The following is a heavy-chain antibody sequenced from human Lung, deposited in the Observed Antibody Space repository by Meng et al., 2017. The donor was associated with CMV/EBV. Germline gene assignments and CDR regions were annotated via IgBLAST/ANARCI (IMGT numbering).Heavy chain of an antibody. CDR3: ARDLEWLLSPFFDY. CDR1: GYSFTSYF. Sequence: SGYSFTSYFLHWVRQAPGQGLEWMGKINPSSGSTTYAQKFQGRVTMTRDTPTSTVYMELSSLRSEDTALYYCARDLEWLLSPFFDYWGQGTLVTVSS. D-gene: IGHD3-3*01. J-gene: IGHJ4*02. CDR2: INPSSGST. V-gene: IGHV1-46*01.